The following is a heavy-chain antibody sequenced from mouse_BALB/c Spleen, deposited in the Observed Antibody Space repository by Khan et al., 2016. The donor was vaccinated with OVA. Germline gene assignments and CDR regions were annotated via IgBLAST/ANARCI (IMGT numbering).Heavy chain of an antibody. Sequence: QLKESGPGLVKPSQSLSLTCPVTGYSITSGYGWNWIRQFPGNKLEWMGYISYRGSTNYNPSLKRRISITRDTSKNQFFLQLNSMTTEDTATYYCARTARIKYWGQGTTLTVSS. J-gene: IGHJ2*01. CDR2: ISYRGST. CDR3: ARTARIKY. D-gene: IGHD1-2*01. CDR1: GYSITSGYG. V-gene: IGHV3-2*02.